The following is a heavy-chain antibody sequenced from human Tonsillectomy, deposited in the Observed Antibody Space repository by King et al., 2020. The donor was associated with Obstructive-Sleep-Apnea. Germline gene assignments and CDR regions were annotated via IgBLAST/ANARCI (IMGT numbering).Heavy chain of an antibody. D-gene: IGHD6-19*01. J-gene: IGHJ2*01. Sequence: VQLVESGGGVVQPGRSLRLSCAASGFTFISYAMHWVRQAPGKGLEWVAVISYDGSNKYYADSVKGRFTISRDNSKNTLYLQMNSLRAEDTAVYYCARGGPYSSGFYWYFDLWGRGTLVTVSS. CDR3: ARGGPYSSGFYWYFDL. V-gene: IGHV3-30*04. CDR1: GFTFISYA. CDR2: ISYDGSNK.